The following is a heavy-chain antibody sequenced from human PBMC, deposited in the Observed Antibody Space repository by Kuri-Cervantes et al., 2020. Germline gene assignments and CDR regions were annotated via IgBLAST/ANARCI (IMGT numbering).Heavy chain of an antibody. V-gene: IGHV3-53*05. CDR2: IYSGGSK. CDR3: PRDRGSSWYYYYGMDV. D-gene: IGHD6-13*01. Sequence: GESLKISCAASGFTLSSNYMSWVRQAPGKGLEWVSVIYSGGSKYYADSVNGRFTITRDNCKNTLYLQMSNLRAEATAVYYCPRDRGSSWYYYYGMDVWGQGTTVTVSS. CDR1: GFTLSSNY. J-gene: IGHJ6*02.